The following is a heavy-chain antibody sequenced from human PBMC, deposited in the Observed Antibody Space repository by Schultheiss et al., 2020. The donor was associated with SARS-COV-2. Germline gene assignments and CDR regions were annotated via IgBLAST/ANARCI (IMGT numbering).Heavy chain of an antibody. V-gene: IGHV4-30-2*01. D-gene: IGHD5-12*01. CDR3: ARSRGYSGYDNAFDAFDI. J-gene: IGHJ3*02. CDR1: GGSISSGGYY. Sequence: SQTLSLTCTVSGGSISSGGYYWSWIRQPPGKGLEWIGYIYHSGSTYYNPSLKSRVTISVDRSKNQFSLKLSSVTAADTAVYYCARSRGYSGYDNAFDAFDIWGQGTMVTVSS. CDR2: IYHSGST.